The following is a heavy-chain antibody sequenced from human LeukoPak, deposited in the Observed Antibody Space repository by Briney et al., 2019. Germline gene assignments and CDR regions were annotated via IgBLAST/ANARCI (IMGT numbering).Heavy chain of an antibody. Sequence: SETLSLTCIVSGGSISSYYWNWFRQPPGEGLEWIGYISNSGGTNYNPSLKSRVTISVDTSKNQFSLRVSSVTAADTAVYYCATTICSGGGCSGYWGQGTLVTVSS. CDR2: ISNSGGT. J-gene: IGHJ4*02. CDR3: ATTICSGGGCSGY. V-gene: IGHV4-59*01. CDR1: GGSISSYY. D-gene: IGHD2-15*01.